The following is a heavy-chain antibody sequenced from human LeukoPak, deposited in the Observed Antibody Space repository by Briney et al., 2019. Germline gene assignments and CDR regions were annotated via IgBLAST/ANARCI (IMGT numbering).Heavy chain of an antibody. CDR1: GFTFSSYG. D-gene: IGHD2-2*01. V-gene: IGHV3-30*02. J-gene: IGHJ4*02. Sequence: GGSLRLSCAASGFTFSSYGMHWVRQAPGKGLEWVAFIRYDGSNKYYADSVKGRFTISRDNSKNTLYLQMNSLRAEDTAVYYCAKLGLSAFRFKDCSSTSCSDYWGQGTLVTVSS. CDR2: IRYDGSNK. CDR3: AKLGLSAFRFKDCSSTSCSDY.